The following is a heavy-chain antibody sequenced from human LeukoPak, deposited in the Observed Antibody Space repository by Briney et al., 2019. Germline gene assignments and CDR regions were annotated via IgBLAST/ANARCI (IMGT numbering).Heavy chain of an antibody. Sequence: SETLSVTCTVSGGSISSYYWSWIRQPPGKGLEWITYIYYSGSTNYNPSLKSRVTISVDTSKNQFSLKLSSVTAADTAVYYCARDGQPGWFDPWGQGTLVTVSS. CDR2: IYYSGST. V-gene: IGHV4-59*01. CDR3: ARDGQPGWFDP. D-gene: IGHD6-13*01. CDR1: GGSISSYY. J-gene: IGHJ5*02.